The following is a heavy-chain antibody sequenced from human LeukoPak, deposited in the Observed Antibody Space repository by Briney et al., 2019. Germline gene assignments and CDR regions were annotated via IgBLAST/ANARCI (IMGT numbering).Heavy chain of an antibody. CDR1: GYTFTGYY. J-gene: IGHJ4*02. CDR3: ARTETGTPDY. D-gene: IGHD1-1*01. CDR2: INPNSGGT. Sequence: GASVKVSCKASGYTFTGYYMHWVRQAPGQGLEWMGWINPNSGGTNYAQKFQGRVTMTRDTSISTAYLQWSSLKASDTAMYYCARTETGTPDYWGQGTLVTVSS. V-gene: IGHV1-2*02.